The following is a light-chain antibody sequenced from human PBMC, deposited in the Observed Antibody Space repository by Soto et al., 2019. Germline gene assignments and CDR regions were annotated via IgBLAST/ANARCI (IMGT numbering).Light chain of an antibody. J-gene: IGLJ2*01. CDR3: TSYTTSSTLV. CDR1: SSDIGTYNS. V-gene: IGLV2-14*01. Sequence: QSVLTQPASVSGSPGQSITISCTGTSSDIGTYNSVSWYQQHAGKVPKLMIYDVTNRPSGVSDRFSGSKSGNTASLTISGRQAEDEADYYCTSYTTSSTLVFGGGTKLTVL. CDR2: DVT.